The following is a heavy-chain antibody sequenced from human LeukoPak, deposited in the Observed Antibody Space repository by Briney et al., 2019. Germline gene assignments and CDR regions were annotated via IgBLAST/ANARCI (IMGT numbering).Heavy chain of an antibody. CDR2: ISSSGSTI. Sequence: KPGGSLRLSCAASGFTFSDYYMSWIRQAPGKGLEWVSYISSSGSTIYYADSVKGRFTISRDNAKNSLYLQMNSLRAEDTAVYYCARSLVDCSGGSCYGAFDIWGQGTMVTVSS. V-gene: IGHV3-11*01. CDR3: ARSLVDCSGGSCYGAFDI. J-gene: IGHJ3*02. D-gene: IGHD2-15*01. CDR1: GFTFSDYY.